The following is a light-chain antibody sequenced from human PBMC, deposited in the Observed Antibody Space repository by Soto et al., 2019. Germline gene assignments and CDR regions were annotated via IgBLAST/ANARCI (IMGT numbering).Light chain of an antibody. V-gene: IGKV1-33*01. Sequence: DIQMTQSPSSLSASVGDRVTITCQASQDISNYLNWYQQKPGKAPKLLIYDASNLETGVPSRFSGSGSGTDFTFTISSLQPEDIVTYYCQQYDNLPPYTFGQGTKLEIK. CDR1: QDISNY. CDR2: DAS. J-gene: IGKJ2*01. CDR3: QQYDNLPPYT.